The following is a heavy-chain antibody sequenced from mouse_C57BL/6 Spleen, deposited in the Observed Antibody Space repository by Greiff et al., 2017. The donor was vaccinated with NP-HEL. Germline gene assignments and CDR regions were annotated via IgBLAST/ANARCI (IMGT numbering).Heavy chain of an antibody. Sequence: VQLQQPGAELVKPGASVKMSCKASGYTFTSYWITWVKQRPGQGLEWIGDIYPGSGSTNYNEKFKSKATLTVDTSSSTAYMQLRSLTSEDSAVYDCARQGYGSSYAMDYWGQGTSVTVSS. J-gene: IGHJ4*01. V-gene: IGHV1-55*01. CDR3: ARQGYGSSYAMDY. CDR2: IYPGSGST. D-gene: IGHD1-1*01. CDR1: GYTFTSYW.